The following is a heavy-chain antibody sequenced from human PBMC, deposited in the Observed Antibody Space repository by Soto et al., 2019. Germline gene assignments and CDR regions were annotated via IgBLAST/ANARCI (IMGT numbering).Heavy chain of an antibody. Sequence: SETLSLTCTVSGGSISSSSYYWGWIRQPPGKGLEWIGSIYYSGSTYYNPSLKSRVTISVDTSKNQFSLKLSSVTAADTAVYYCARHYYGSGSYWYYYMDVWGKGTTVTVSS. J-gene: IGHJ6*03. CDR2: IYYSGST. D-gene: IGHD3-10*01. CDR3: ARHYYGSGSYWYYYMDV. CDR1: GGSISSSSYY. V-gene: IGHV4-39*01.